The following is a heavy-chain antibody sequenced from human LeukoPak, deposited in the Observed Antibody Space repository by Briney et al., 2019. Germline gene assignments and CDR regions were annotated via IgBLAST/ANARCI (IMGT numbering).Heavy chain of an antibody. Sequence: PGRSLRLSCAASGFTFSSYGTHWVRQAPGKGLEWVAVIWYDGSNKYYADSVKGRFTISRDNSKNTLYLQMNSLRAEDTAVYYCARDTRDGSFDYWGQGTLVTVSS. J-gene: IGHJ4*02. CDR2: IWYDGSNK. CDR3: ARDTRDGSFDY. D-gene: IGHD1-26*01. CDR1: GFTFSSYG. V-gene: IGHV3-33*01.